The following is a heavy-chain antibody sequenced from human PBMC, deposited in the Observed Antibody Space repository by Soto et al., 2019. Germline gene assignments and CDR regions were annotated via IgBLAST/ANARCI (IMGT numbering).Heavy chain of an antibody. CDR2: ITSKAYGAIT. CDR3: SRVPRNNRGAPLDY. D-gene: IGHD3-10*01. V-gene: IGHV3-49*03. Sequence: GGSLRLSCPASGFTFGDYAVIWFRQAPGKGLEWVGFITSKAYGAITEYAASVKGRFTISRDDSKSIAYLQMNSLKTDDTAVYYRSRVPRNNRGAPLDYWGQGTLVTVSS. CDR1: GFTFGDYA. J-gene: IGHJ4*02.